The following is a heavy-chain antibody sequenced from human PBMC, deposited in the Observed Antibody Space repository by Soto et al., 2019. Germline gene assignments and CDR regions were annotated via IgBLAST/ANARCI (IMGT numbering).Heavy chain of an antibody. D-gene: IGHD2-21*02. V-gene: IGHV3-30*18. J-gene: IGHJ6*02. CDR3: AKVAQGDPLISDYGMDV. CDR1: GFPFSSYG. CDR2: ISHDGNNE. Sequence: GGSLRLSCAGSGFPFSSYGMHWVRQAPGKGLEWVALISHDGNNEFYADSVKGRFTVSRDNSRNTLYLQMNSLRAEDTAVYYCAKVAQGDPLISDYGMDVWGQGTTVTVSS.